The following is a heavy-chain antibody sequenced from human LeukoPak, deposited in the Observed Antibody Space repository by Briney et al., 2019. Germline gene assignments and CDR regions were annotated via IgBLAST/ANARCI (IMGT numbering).Heavy chain of an antibody. CDR1: GGSFSGYY. Sequence: SETLSLNCAVYGGSFSGYYWSWIRQPPGKGLEWIGEINHSGSTNYNPSLKSRVTISVDTSKNQFSLKLSSVTAADTAVYYCAREVHAAFDYWGQGTLVTVSS. V-gene: IGHV4-34*01. CDR3: AREVHAAFDY. J-gene: IGHJ4*02. CDR2: INHSGST.